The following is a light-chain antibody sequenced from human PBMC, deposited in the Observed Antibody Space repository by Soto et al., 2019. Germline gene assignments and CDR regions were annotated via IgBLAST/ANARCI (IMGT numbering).Light chain of an antibody. J-gene: IGKJ1*01. V-gene: IGKV3-20*01. CDR3: QQYGSSPTCT. CDR2: GAS. Sequence: EIVLTQSPGTLSLSPGERATLSCRASQSVSSTYLAWYQQKPGQAPRLLIYGASSWATGIPDRFSDSVSGKDFTFTFSRLDAEDLTVYYCQQYGSSPTCTFGQGTKVEIK. CDR1: QSVSSTY.